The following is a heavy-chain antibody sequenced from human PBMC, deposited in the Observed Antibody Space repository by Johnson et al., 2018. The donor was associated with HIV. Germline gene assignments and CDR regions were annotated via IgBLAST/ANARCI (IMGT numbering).Heavy chain of an antibody. CDR1: GFTVSSYG. J-gene: IGHJ3*02. Sequence: QVYLVESGGGLVQPGGSLRLSCAASGFTVSSYGMHWVRQAPGKGLEWVEVIWYDGSNKYYADSVKGRFTISRDNSKNTLYLQMNSLRAEDTAVYYCAKDRAIYSSRAVVAFDIWGQGTMVTVSS. V-gene: IGHV3-33*06. CDR3: AKDRAIYSSRAVVAFDI. CDR2: IWYDGSNK. D-gene: IGHD6-13*01.